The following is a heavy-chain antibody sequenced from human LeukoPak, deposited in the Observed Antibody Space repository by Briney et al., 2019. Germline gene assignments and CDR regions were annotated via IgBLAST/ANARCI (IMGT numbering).Heavy chain of an antibody. CDR2: INPNSGAT. Sequence: ASVKVSCKASGYTFTDCCIHWVRQAPGQGLEWMGRINPNSGATIYAQKSQGRVTMTRATSITTAYMVLIGVRSDDTAVYFCARQPIPGTTGLDPWGQGILVTVSS. CDR1: GYTFTDCC. J-gene: IGHJ5*02. V-gene: IGHV1-2*02. CDR3: ARQPIPGTTGLDP. D-gene: IGHD1/OR15-1a*01.